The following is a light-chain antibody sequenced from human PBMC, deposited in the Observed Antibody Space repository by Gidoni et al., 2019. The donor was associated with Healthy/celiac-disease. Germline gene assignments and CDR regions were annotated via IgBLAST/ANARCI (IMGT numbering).Light chain of an antibody. V-gene: IGKV4-1*01. CDR2: WAS. CDR1: QSVLYSSNNKNY. CDR3: QQYYSTALT. J-gene: IGKJ4*01. Sequence: DIVMTQSPDSLAVSLGERVTINCKSSQSVLYSSNNKNYLAWYQQKPGQPPKLLIYWASTRESGVPDRFSGSGSGTDFTLTISSLQAEDVAVYYCQQYYSTALTCGGGTKVEIK.